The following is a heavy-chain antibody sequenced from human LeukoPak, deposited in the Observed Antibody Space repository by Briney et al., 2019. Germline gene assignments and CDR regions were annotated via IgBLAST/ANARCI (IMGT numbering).Heavy chain of an antibody. CDR1: GFTFSSSA. V-gene: IGHV3-23*01. D-gene: IGHD3-10*01. CDR2: IGGRDGST. Sequence: GGSLRLSCAASGFTFSSSAMSWVRQAPGKGLKWVSVIGGRDGSTYYAGSVKGRFTISRDNSKNTLYVQMNSLRAEDTAVYYCAKGHYYGSGSLDYWGQGTLVTVSS. CDR3: AKGHYYGSGSLDY. J-gene: IGHJ4*02.